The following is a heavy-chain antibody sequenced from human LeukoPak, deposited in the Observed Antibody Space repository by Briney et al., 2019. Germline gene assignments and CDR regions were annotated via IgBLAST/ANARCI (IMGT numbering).Heavy chain of an antibody. CDR2: ISGSGGST. CDR3: AKGSREYDYVWGSYRVLSSFDY. D-gene: IGHD3-16*02. V-gene: IGHV3-23*01. CDR1: GFTFSSYA. Sequence: GGSLRLSCAGSGFTFSSYAMTWVRQAPGKGLEWVSVISGSGGSTYYTDSVKGRFTISRDNSKNTLYLQMNSLRAEDTAVYYCAKGSREYDYVWGSYRVLSSFDYWGQGTLVTVSS. J-gene: IGHJ4*02.